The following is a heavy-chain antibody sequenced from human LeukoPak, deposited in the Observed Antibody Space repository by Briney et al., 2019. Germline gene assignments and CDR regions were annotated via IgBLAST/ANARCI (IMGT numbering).Heavy chain of an antibody. V-gene: IGHV3-74*01. Sequence: PGGSLRLSCAASGLTFSSYWMHWVRQAPGKGLVWVSRINSDGSSTSYADSVKGRFTISRDNAKNTLYLQMNSLRAEDTAVYYCASGRAVDDLFQHWGQGTLVTVSS. CDR3: ASGRAVDDLFQH. CDR1: GLTFSSYW. J-gene: IGHJ1*01. D-gene: IGHD6-19*01. CDR2: INSDGSST.